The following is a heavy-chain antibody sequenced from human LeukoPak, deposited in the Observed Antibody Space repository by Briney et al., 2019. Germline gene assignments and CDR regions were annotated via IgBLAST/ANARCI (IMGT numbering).Heavy chain of an antibody. CDR1: RFTFRSYG. V-gene: IGHV3-33*03. CDR3: ATYNSGTIDH. CDR2: IWYDGSEK. Sequence: PGRSLRLSCAASRFTFRSYGMHWVRQAPGKGLEWVAVIWYDGSEKYYADSVKGRFTVSRDNSKNMLYLQMDSLRAEDTAVYYCATYNSGTIDHWGHGTLVTVSS. J-gene: IGHJ4*01. D-gene: IGHD1-1*01.